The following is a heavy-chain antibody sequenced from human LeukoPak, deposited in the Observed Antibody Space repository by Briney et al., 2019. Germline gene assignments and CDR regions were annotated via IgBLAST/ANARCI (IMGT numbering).Heavy chain of an antibody. V-gene: IGHV4-61*02. J-gene: IGHJ4*02. CDR2: IYTSGST. Sequence: SETLSLTCTVSGGSISSGSYYWSWIRQPAGKGLEWIGRIYTSGSTNYNPSLKSRVTMSVDTSKNQFSLKLSSVTAADTAVYYCARGIDGSYFRWGQGTLVTVSS. CDR1: GGSISSGSYY. CDR3: ARGIDGSYFR. D-gene: IGHD1-26*01.